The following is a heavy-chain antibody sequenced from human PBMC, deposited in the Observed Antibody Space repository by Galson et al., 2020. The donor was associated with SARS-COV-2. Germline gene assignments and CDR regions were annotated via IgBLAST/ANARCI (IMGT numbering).Heavy chain of an antibody. CDR2: IYWDDDK. V-gene: IGHV2-5*02. CDR1: GFSLSTSGVG. J-gene: IGHJ4*02. Sequence: SGPTLVKPTQTLTLTCTFSGFSLSTSGVGVGWIRQPQGKALEWVALIYWDDDKRYSPSLESRLTITKDTSRNQVVLTMTNMGPIDTATYSCVQLSCGGATCKHDVADYWGQGILVTVSS. D-gene: IGHD1-1*01. CDR3: VQLSCGGATCKHDVADY.